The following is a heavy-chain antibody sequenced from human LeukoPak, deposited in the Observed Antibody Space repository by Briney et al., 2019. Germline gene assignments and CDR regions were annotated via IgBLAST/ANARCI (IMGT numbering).Heavy chain of an antibody. V-gene: IGHV1-2*06. J-gene: IGHJ3*02. D-gene: IGHD3-22*01. Sequence: ASVKVSCKASGYTFTGYYMHWVRQAPGQGLEWMGRINPNSGGTNYAQKFQGRLTMTRDTSISTVYMELSRLRSDDTAVYYCARSTLSGDSSGYYDAFDIWGQGTMVTVFS. CDR1: GYTFTGYY. CDR3: ARSTLSGDSSGYYDAFDI. CDR2: INPNSGGT.